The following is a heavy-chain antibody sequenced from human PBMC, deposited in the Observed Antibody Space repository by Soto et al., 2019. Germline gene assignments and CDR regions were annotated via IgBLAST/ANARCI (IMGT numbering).Heavy chain of an antibody. J-gene: IGHJ4*02. D-gene: IGHD3-22*01. CDR2: NGGSGIST. CDR1: GFMLSNYA. V-gene: IGHV3-23*01. Sequence: GSLRLSCVGSGFMLSNYAMSWVRQAPGKGLEWVSANGGSGISTYYAESVKGRFTISRDNSKNTLYLQMNSLRAEDTAIYYCARTRWTSGYWFEYWGQGTLVTVSS. CDR3: ARTRWTSGYWFEY.